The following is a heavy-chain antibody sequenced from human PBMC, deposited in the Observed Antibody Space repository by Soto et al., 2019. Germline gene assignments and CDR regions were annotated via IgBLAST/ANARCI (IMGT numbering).Heavy chain of an antibody. CDR1: GFTFSSYS. CDR2: ISSSSSTI. CDR3: VRSAIVGATFFAFDI. V-gene: IGHV3-48*01. J-gene: IGHJ3*02. Sequence: GGSLRLSCAASGFTFSSYSMNWVRQAPGKGLEWVSYISSSSSTIYYADSVKGRFTISRDNAKNSLYLQMNSLRAEDTAVYYCVRSAIVGATFFAFDIWGQGTMVTVSS. D-gene: IGHD1-26*01.